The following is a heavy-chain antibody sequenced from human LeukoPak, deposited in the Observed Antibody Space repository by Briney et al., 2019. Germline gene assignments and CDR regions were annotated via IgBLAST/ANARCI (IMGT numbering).Heavy chain of an antibody. CDR1: GGSISSGDYY. J-gene: IGHJ4*02. Sequence: SQTLSLTCTVSGGSISSGDYYWSRIRQPPGKGLEWIGHIYYSGSTYYNPSLKSRVTISVDTSKNQFSLKLSSVTAADTAVYYCARGVQLLWFGELLPYFDYWGQGTLVTVSS. CDR3: ARGVQLLWFGELLPYFDY. D-gene: IGHD3-10*01. CDR2: IYYSGST. V-gene: IGHV4-30-4*01.